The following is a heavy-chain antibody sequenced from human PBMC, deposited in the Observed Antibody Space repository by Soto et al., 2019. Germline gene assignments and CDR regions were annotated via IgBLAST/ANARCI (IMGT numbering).Heavy chain of an antibody. CDR3: AGHKGGYYRTDVYEFDY. D-gene: IGHD1-1*01. V-gene: IGHV4-39*01. CDR2: IYYSGST. Sequence: QLQLQESGPGLVKPSDTLSLTSTVSGGSISRSSYYWGWIRQPPGKGLEGIGSIYYSGSTYYNPSLKSRVTTSVDTSKNQFSLKLTSATAADTAVYYCAGHKGGYYRTDVYEFDYWGPGILVTVST. J-gene: IGHJ4*02. CDR1: GGSISRSSYY.